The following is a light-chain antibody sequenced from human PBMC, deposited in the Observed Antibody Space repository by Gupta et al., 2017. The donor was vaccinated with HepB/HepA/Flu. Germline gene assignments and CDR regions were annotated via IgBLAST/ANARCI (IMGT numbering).Light chain of an antibody. Sequence: DIVMTQSPLSLPVTPGEPASISCRSSQSLLHSNGNTYLDWYLQKPGQSPQLLIYLGSNRASGVPDRFSGSGSGTDFTLKISRVEAEDVGVYYCMQALQVITFGGGTKVEIK. CDR2: LGS. V-gene: IGKV2-28*01. CDR3: MQALQVIT. CDR1: QSLLHSNGNTY. J-gene: IGKJ4*01.